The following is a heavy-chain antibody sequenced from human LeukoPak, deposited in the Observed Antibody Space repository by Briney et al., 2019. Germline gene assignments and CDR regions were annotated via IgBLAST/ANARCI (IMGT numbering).Heavy chain of an antibody. CDR2: IIPIFGTA. D-gene: IGHD2-21*02. CDR3: ARDGAYCGGDCLDFDY. CDR1: GGTFSSYA. V-gene: IGHV1-69*06. J-gene: IGHJ4*02. Sequence: ASVKVSCKASGGTFSSYAISWVRQAPGQGLEWMGGIIPIFGTANYAQKFQGRVTITADKSTSTAYMELSSLRSEDTAVYYCARDGAYCGGDCLDFDYWGQGTLVTVSS.